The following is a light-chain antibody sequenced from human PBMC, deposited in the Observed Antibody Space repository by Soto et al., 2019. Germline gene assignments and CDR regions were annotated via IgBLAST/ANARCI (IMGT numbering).Light chain of an antibody. Sequence: EIVLTQSPGTLSLSPGERATLSCRASQIVSSRYIAWYQQKPGQAPRLLIYDASTRATGIPDRFRGSGSGTDFTLTISRLEPEDFEVYSCQQYDNLLTFGGGTKVEVK. J-gene: IGKJ4*01. CDR2: DAS. CDR1: QIVSSRY. V-gene: IGKV3-20*01. CDR3: QQYDNLLT.